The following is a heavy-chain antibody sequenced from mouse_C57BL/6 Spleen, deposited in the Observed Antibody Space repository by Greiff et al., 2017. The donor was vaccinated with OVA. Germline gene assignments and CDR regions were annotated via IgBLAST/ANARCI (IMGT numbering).Heavy chain of an antibody. J-gene: IGHJ2*01. D-gene: IGHD4-1*01. CDR3: AITGTLYYFDY. V-gene: IGHV1-82*01. CDR2: IYPGDGAT. Sequence: QVQLKQSGPELVKPGASVKISCKASGYAFSSSWMNWVKQRPGKGLEWIGRIYPGDGATNYNGKFKGKATLTADKSSSTAYMQLSSLTSEDAAVYFCAITGTLYYFDYWGQGTTLTVSS. CDR1: GYAFSSSW.